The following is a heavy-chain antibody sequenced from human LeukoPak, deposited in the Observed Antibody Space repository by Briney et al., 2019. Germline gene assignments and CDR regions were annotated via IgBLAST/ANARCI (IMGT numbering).Heavy chain of an antibody. CDR3: ARDSPDYGVDV. J-gene: IGHJ6*02. Sequence: SETLSLTCAVSGGSISSGGYSWSWIRQPPGKGLEWIGYIYQSGSTDYNPSLKSRVTISVDRSKHQFSLKLSSVTAADTAVYYCARDSPDYGVDVWGQGTTVTVSS. V-gene: IGHV4-30-2*01. CDR1: GGSISSGGYS. CDR2: IYQSGST.